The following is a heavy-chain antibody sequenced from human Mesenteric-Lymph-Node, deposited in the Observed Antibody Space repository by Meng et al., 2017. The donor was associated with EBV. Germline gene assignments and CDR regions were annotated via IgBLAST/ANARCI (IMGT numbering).Heavy chain of an antibody. D-gene: IGHD2-15*01. J-gene: IGHJ5*02. V-gene: IGHV4-30-4*01. Sequence: QLQESGSGLVKPSQTLSLTCAVSGGSISSGGDYWSWIRQPPGKGLEWIGYIYYSGSTYYNPSLKSRVTISVDTSKNQFSLKLSSVTAADTAVYYCARGEDSNWFDPWGQGTLVTVSS. CDR3: ARGEDSNWFDP. CDR2: IYYSGST. CDR1: GGSISSGGDY.